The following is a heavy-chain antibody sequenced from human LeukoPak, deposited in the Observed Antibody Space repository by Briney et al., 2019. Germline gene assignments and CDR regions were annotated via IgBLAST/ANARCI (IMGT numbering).Heavy chain of an antibody. V-gene: IGHV5-51*01. J-gene: IGHJ4*02. D-gene: IGHD5-24*01. Sequence: GESLKTSCKGSGYNFTNYWIGWVRQMPGKGLEWMGIIYPGDSDTTYSPSFQGQVTISADKSISTAYLQWSSLKASDTAMYYCARRRDGYNYVGTDYWGQGTLVTVSS. CDR1: GYNFTNYW. CDR3: ARRRDGYNYVGTDY. CDR2: IYPGDSDT.